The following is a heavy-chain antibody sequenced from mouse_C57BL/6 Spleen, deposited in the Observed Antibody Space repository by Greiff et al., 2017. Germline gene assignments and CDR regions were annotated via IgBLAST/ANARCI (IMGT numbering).Heavy chain of an antibody. V-gene: IGHV1-18*01. CDR2: INPNNGGT. CDR1: GYTFTDYN. J-gene: IGHJ3*01. D-gene: IGHD2-4*01. Sequence: VQLQQSGPELVKPGASVKIPCKASGYTFTDYNMDWVKQSHGKSLEWIGDINPNNGGTIYNQKFKGKATLTVDKSSSTAYMELRSLTSEDTAVYYCARAGGLRPCAYWGQGTLVTVSA. CDR3: ARAGGLRPCAY.